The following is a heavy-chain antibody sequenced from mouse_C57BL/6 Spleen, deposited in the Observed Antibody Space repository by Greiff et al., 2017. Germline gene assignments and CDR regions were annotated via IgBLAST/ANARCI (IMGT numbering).Heavy chain of an antibody. V-gene: IGHV1-82*01. Sequence: QVQLQQSGPELVKPGASVTISCKASGYAFSSSWMNWVKQRPGKGLEWIGRFYPGDGDTNYNGTFKGKATLTADKSSSTAYMQHSSLTSEDSAVYFCARDGTFAYWGQGTLVTVSA. CDR3: ARDGTFAY. CDR2: FYPGDGDT. CDR1: GYAFSSSW. J-gene: IGHJ3*01. D-gene: IGHD2-1*01.